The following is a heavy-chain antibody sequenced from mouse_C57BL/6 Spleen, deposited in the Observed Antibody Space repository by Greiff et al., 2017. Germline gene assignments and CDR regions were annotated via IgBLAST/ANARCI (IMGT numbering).Heavy chain of an antibody. CDR3: AREGDYYGSSDWYFDG. J-gene: IGHJ1*03. D-gene: IGHD1-1*01. V-gene: IGHV5-4*03. CDR1: GFTFSSYA. Sequence: EVKLMESGGGLVKPGGSLKLSCAASGFTFSSYAMSWVRQTPEKRLEWVATISDGGSYTYYPDNVKGRFTISRDNAKNNLYLQMSHLKSEDTAMYYCAREGDYYGSSDWYFDGWGTGTTVTVSS. CDR2: ISDGGSYT.